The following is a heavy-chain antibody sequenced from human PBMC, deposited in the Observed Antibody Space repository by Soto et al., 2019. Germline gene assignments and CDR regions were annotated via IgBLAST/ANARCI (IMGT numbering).Heavy chain of an antibody. CDR1: VFIFINHA. V-gene: IGHV3-23*01. J-gene: IGHJ4*02. CDR3: AKRQGIGAAAKNFDF. D-gene: IGHD6-13*01. CDR2: ISAGGNLI. Sequence: GWSLSLSCAASVFIFINHAMSWVRQVPGKGLEWVSGISAGGNLIYYADSVRGRFTMSRDNSKNMLYLQMNSLRAEDTAVYFCAKRQGIGAAAKNFDFWGQGARVTVSS.